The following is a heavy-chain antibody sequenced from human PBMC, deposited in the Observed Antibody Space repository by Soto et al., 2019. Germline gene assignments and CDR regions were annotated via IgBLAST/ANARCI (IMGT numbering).Heavy chain of an antibody. D-gene: IGHD3-22*01. CDR2: IYSGGSA. CDR3: ARDYSSSRYYGMDV. V-gene: IGHV3-53*02. CDR1: GFTVSSNY. J-gene: IGHJ6*02. Sequence: EVQLVETGGGLIQPGGSLRLSCAASGFTVSSNYMSWVRQAPGKGLEWVSVIYSGGSAYYADSVKGRFTISRDNSKNTLYLQMNSVRAEDTAVYYCARDYSSSRYYGMDVWGQGTTVTVSS.